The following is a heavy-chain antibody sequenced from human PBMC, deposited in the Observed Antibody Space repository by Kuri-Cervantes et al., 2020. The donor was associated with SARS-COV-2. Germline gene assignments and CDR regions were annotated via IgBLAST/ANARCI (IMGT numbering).Heavy chain of an antibody. Sequence: GGSLRLSCAASGFTFSSYWMHWVRQAPGKGLVWVANIKQDGSEKYYVDSVKGRFTISRDNAKNSLYLQMNSLRAEDTAVYYCAREFRSFTMIVADAFDIWGQGTMVTVSS. CDR2: IKQDGSEK. CDR1: GFTFSSYW. D-gene: IGHD3-22*01. J-gene: IGHJ3*02. V-gene: IGHV3-7*01. CDR3: AREFRSFTMIVADAFDI.